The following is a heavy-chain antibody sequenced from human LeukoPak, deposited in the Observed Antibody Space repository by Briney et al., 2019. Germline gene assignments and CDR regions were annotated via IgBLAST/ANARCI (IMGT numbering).Heavy chain of an antibody. CDR3: ARVLERRLDYYYGMDV. CDR1: GGTFSSYA. J-gene: IGHJ6*02. CDR2: IIPIFGTA. V-gene: IGHV1-69*01. D-gene: IGHD1-1*01. Sequence: KVSCXASGGTFSSYAISWVRQAPGQGLEWMGGIIPIFGTANYAQKFQGRVTITADESTSTAYMELSSLRSEDTAVYYCARVLERRLDYYYGMDVWGQGTTVTVSS.